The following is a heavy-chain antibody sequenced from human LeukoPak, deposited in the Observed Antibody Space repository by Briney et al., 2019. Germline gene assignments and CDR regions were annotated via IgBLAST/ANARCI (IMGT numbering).Heavy chain of an antibody. D-gene: IGHD3-10*01. CDR3: ATSRGGLSNPFDY. CDR1: GFTFSSYA. Sequence: GGSLSLSCAASGFTFSSYAMSWVRQAPGKGLEWVSAISGSGGSTYYADSVKGRFTISRDNSKNTLYLQMNSLRAEDTAVYYCATSRGGLSNPFDYWGQGTLVTVSS. CDR2: ISGSGGST. V-gene: IGHV3-23*01. J-gene: IGHJ4*02.